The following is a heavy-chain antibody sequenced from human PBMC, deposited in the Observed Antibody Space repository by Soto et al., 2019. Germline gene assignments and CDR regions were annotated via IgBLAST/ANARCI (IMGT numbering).Heavy chain of an antibody. J-gene: IGHJ6*02. Sequence: QVQLQESGPGLVKPSETLSLTCTVSGGSVSSGSYYWSWIRQPPGKGLEWIGYIYYSGSTNYNPAIKGRVTMSVDTSKNQFSLKLSSVTAADTAVYYCARGIEGWYQGRYYYGMDVWGQGTTVTVSS. D-gene: IGHD6-19*01. CDR1: GGSVSSGSYY. CDR2: IYYSGST. CDR3: ARGIEGWYQGRYYYGMDV. V-gene: IGHV4-61*01.